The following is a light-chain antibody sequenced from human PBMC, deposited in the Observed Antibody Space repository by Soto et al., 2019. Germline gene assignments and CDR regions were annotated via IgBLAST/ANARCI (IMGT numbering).Light chain of an antibody. CDR2: RNN. CDR3: ASDAGSDNYV. CDR1: SSNIGSNY. V-gene: IGLV1-47*01. Sequence: QSVLTQPPSASGTPGQRVTISCSGSSSNIGSNYVYWYQQLPGTAPKLLIYRNNQRPSGVPDRFSGSKSANTASLTVTGLQADDEADYFCASDAGSDNYVFGTGTKVTVL. J-gene: IGLJ1*01.